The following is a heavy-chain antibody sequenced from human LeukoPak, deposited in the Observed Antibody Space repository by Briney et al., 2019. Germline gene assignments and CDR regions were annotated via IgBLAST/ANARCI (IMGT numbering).Heavy chain of an antibody. Sequence: ASEKVSCKASGGTFSSYAISWVRQAPGQGLEWMGKIIPIFGTTNYAQKFQGRVTITTDESTSTAYMELSCLRSEDTAVYYCARDLVIAPKQNYYYYYMDVWGKGTTVTVSS. CDR1: GGTFSSYA. CDR3: ARDLVIAPKQNYYYYYMDV. V-gene: IGHV1-69*05. J-gene: IGHJ6*03. CDR2: IIPIFGTT. D-gene: IGHD6-13*01.